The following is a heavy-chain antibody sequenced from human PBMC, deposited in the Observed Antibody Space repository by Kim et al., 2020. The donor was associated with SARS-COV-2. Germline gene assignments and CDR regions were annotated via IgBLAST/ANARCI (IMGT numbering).Heavy chain of an antibody. V-gene: IGHV3-23*01. Sequence: YAAPVEGRFTISRDNTKNTVYLQMNSLRAEDTAVYYCAKEGPRPPDWFDPWGQGTLVIVSS. CDR3: AKEGPRPPDWFDP. J-gene: IGHJ5*02.